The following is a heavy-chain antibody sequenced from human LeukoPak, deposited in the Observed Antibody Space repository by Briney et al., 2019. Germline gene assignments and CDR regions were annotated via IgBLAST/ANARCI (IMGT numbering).Heavy chain of an antibody. CDR3: ARDSVGGSGTFDY. J-gene: IGHJ4*02. CDR2: ISSSSSYI. CDR1: GFTFSSYS. Sequence: GGSLRLSCAASGFTFSSYSMNWVRQAPGKGLEWVSSISSSSSYIYYADSVKGRFTISRDNAKNSLYLQTNSLRAEDTAVYYCARDSVGGSGTFDYWGQGTLVTVSS. D-gene: IGHD3-16*01. V-gene: IGHV3-21*01.